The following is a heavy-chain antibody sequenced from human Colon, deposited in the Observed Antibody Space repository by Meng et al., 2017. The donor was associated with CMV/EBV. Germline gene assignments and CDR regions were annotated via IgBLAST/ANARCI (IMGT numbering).Heavy chain of an antibody. J-gene: IGHJ3*01. CDR1: GYNFPAHW. Sequence: GESLKISCKGSGYNFPAHWIGWVRQTAGKGLEWVAIIYPEESDIRYSPSFRGQVTISTAKSLNTAYLQWSSLKASDSAMYFCARQPTRSFSFDVWGQGTMVTVSS. CDR3: ARQPTRSFSFDV. V-gene: IGHV5-51*01. CDR2: IYPEESDI. D-gene: IGHD2-15*01.